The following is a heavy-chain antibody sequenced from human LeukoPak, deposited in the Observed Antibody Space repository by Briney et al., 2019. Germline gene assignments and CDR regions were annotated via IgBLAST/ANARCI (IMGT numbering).Heavy chain of an antibody. J-gene: IGHJ6*02. CDR3: TRENCGGDCYYHYYYYGMDV. CDR1: GFTFGDYA. CDR2: IRSKAYGGTT. D-gene: IGHD2-21*02. V-gene: IGHV3-49*04. Sequence: GSLRLSCTASGFTFGDYAMSWVRQAPEKGLEWVGFIRSKAYGGTTEYAASVKGRFTISRDDSKSIAYLQMNSLKTEDTAVYYCTRENCGGDCYYHYYYYGMDVWGQGTTVTVSS.